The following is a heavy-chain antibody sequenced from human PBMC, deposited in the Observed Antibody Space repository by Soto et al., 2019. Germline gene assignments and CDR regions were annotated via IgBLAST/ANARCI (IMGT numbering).Heavy chain of an antibody. CDR1: GFTFSSYS. J-gene: IGHJ4*02. Sequence: PGGSLRLSCAASGFTFSSYSMNWVRQAPGKGLEWVSIITSGGGTTFYADSVKGRFTISRDNSKDTLYLQMNSLRAEDTAVYYCAKAMPTIWTGFDYWGQGALVTVS. CDR3: AKAMPTIWTGFDY. CDR2: ITSGGGTT. V-gene: IGHV3-23*01. D-gene: IGHD1-1*01.